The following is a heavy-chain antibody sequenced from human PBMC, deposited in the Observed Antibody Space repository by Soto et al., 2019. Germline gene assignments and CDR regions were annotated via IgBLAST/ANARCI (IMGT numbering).Heavy chain of an antibody. D-gene: IGHD1-26*01. V-gene: IGHV4-34*01. CDR1: GGSFSGYI. CDR2: INHSGSA. Sequence: SETLSLTCDVYGGSFSGYIWTWIRQTPGKGLQWIGQINHSGSANYNPSLKSRVTISEHTSKSQFSLELSSVTAADTAVYYCARGLISGSHYSGGWYYFDSWGQGTQVTVSS. CDR3: ARGLISGSHYSGGWYYFDS. J-gene: IGHJ4*02.